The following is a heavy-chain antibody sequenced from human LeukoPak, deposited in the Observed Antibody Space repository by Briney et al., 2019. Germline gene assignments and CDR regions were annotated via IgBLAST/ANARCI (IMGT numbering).Heavy chain of an antibody. CDR1: GFTFSTFA. Sequence: GGSLRLSCAASGFTFSTFAMIWVRQPPGKGLEWVSSIFPSGGEIHYADSVRGRFTISRDNSKSTLSLQMNSLRAEDTAIYYCAKDHRLGDFMGFDYWGQGTVVTVSS. D-gene: IGHD2-21*02. CDR2: IFPSGGEI. CDR3: AKDHRLGDFMGFDY. V-gene: IGHV3-23*01. J-gene: IGHJ4*02.